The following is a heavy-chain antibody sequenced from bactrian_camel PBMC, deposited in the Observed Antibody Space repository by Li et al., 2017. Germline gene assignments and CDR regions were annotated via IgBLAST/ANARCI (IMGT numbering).Heavy chain of an antibody. Sequence: QVQLVESGGGSVQAGGSLRLSCEASGLTSSDISMGWFRQPPGKEREVVAAIDVSGATSTPHSVKDRSTISRDNAKNTLYLQMNSLKPEDTAMYYCAAHTRRFHIMDHSWTSQDAYDYWGQGTQVTVS. CDR1: GLTSSDIS. D-gene: IGHD6*01. CDR2: IDVSGAT. V-gene: IGHV3S53*01. CDR3: AAHTRRFHIMDHSWTSQDAYDY. J-gene: IGHJ4*01.